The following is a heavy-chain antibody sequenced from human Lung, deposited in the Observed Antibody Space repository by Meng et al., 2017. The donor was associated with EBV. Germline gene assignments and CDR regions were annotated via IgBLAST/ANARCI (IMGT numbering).Heavy chain of an antibody. Sequence: GQFGSELKKPGASVRISCKASGYTFTTYGMNWVRQAPGQGLEWMGWINTNTGKPTYAQGLTGRFVFSLDTSVSTAYLQISSLKAEDTAVYYCARDSEAADYWGQGTLVTVSS. V-gene: IGHV7-4-1*02. D-gene: IGHD6-25*01. CDR1: GYTFTTYG. J-gene: IGHJ4*02. CDR2: INTNTGKP. CDR3: ARDSEAADY.